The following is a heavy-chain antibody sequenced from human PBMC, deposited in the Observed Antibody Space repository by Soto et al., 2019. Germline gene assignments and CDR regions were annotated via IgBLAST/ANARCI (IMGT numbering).Heavy chain of an antibody. J-gene: IGHJ4*02. CDR2: IYYSGST. CDR3: ARENPYYYDSSGYYYLIDY. CDR1: GGSISSYY. V-gene: IGHV4-59*01. D-gene: IGHD3-22*01. Sequence: PSETLSLTYTVSGGSISSYYWSWIRQPPGKGLEWIGYIYYSGSTNYNPSLKSRVTISVDTSKNQFSLKLSSVTAADTAVYYCARENPYYYDSSGYYYLIDYWGQGTLVTVSS.